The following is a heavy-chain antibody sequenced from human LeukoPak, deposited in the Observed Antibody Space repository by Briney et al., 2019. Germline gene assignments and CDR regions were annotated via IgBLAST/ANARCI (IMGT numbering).Heavy chain of an antibody. CDR3: ARDRGEATPLDP. Sequence: PGGSLRLSCEVSGFDVSGYWMHSVRQAPGKGLEWVSLIRIDGSDTSHADSGGGRFTTSRDSAKNAVYLQMDSLRVEDTAIYYCARDRGEATPLDPWGQGALVTVSS. CDR2: IRIDGSDT. CDR1: GFDVSGYW. V-gene: IGHV3-74*01. J-gene: IGHJ5*02.